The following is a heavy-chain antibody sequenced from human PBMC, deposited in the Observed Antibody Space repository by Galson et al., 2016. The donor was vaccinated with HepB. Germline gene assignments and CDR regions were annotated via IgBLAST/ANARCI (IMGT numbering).Heavy chain of an antibody. Sequence: TLSLTCTVSGDPIDNSDKSWSWIRQYPEKGLEWIGSIYDSGRSDYQPSLRGRLSVSMDASKNQFSLSLSAVTAADTAIYYCARVSQTLIYCGMDVWGKGTTVSVSS. J-gene: IGHJ6*04. V-gene: IGHV4-31*03. CDR2: IYDSGRS. CDR1: GDPIDNSDKS. CDR3: ARVSQTLIYCGMDV.